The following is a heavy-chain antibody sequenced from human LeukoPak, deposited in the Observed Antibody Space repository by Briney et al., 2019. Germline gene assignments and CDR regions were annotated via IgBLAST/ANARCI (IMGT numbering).Heavy chain of an antibody. V-gene: IGHV3-74*01. CDR3: ATKQWLAPPPDS. CDR2: INTDGTVT. J-gene: IGHJ4*02. D-gene: IGHD6-19*01. CDR1: GFTFSKYW. Sequence: PGGSLRLSCAASGFTFSKYWMLCVRQAPGKGLESVSRINTDGTVTTYADSVKGRFTVYRDNADNTMFLQMNSVRDEDTAVYYCATKQWLAPPPDSWGQGTPVTVSS.